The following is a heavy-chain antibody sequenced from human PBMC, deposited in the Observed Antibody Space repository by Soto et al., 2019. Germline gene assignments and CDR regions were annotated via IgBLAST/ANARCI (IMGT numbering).Heavy chain of an antibody. CDR2: ISDNGDKR. CDR1: GFTFSSYG. V-gene: IGHV3-30*18. CDR3: AKARVRIVGANAFDY. J-gene: IGHJ4*02. Sequence: QVQLVESGGGVVQPGRSLRLSCVASGFTFSSYGMHWVRQPPGKGLEWVALISDNGDKRYYADSVKGRFTISRDNSKNTLYLQMNGLRPGDMAVYFCAKARVRIVGANAFDYWGQGSLVTVSS. D-gene: IGHD1-26*01.